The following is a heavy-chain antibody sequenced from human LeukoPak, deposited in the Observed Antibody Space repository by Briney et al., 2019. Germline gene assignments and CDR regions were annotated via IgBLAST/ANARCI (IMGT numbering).Heavy chain of an antibody. CDR3: ARGGGLDV. J-gene: IGHJ6*02. CDR2: INHNGNVN. Sequence: GGSLRLSCAASGFTFSSYWMNWARQVPGKGLEWVASINHNGNVNYYVDSVKGRFTISRDNAKNSLYLQMSNLSAEDTAVYFCARGGGLDVWGQGATVTVSS. CDR1: GFTFSSYW. V-gene: IGHV3-7*04.